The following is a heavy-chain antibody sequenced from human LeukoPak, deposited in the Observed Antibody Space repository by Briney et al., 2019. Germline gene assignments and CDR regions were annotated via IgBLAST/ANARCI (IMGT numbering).Heavy chain of an antibody. CDR3: ARRYDSSGPTLDY. V-gene: IGHV6-1*01. CDR2: TYYRSRWSN. Sequence: SQTLSLTCAISGDSVSSDSAAWNWIRQSPSRGLEWLGRTYYRSRWSNDYAGSVKSRIIINPDTSKNQFSLQLNSVTPEDTAVYYCARRYDSSGPTLDYWGQGTLVTVSS. J-gene: IGHJ4*02. CDR1: GDSVSSDSAA. D-gene: IGHD3-22*01.